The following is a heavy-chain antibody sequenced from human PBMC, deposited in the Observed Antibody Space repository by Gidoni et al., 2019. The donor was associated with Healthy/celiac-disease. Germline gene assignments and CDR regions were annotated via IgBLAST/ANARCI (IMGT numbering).Heavy chain of an antibody. J-gene: IGHJ4*02. CDR1: GGSISSYY. Sequence: QVELQESGPGLVKPSETLSHTCTVSGGSISSYYWSWIRQPPGKGLECSGYIYYSGGTNYNPSLKSRVTISVDTSKNQFSLRLSSVTAADTAVYYCARHRTYYYDLWGQGTLVTVSS. CDR3: ARHRTYYYDL. D-gene: IGHD3-22*01. V-gene: IGHV4-59*08. CDR2: IYYSGGT.